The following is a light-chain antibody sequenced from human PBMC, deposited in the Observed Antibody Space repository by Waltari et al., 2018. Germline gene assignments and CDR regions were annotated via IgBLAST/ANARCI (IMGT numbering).Light chain of an antibody. CDR3: QQSYISPRT. J-gene: IGKJ1*01. CDR1: QRITNF. V-gene: IGKV1-39*01. CDR2: GAS. Sequence: DIQLTQSPSSLSASVGDNVTMTCRASQRITNFLNWYRQKPGEAPRLLIYGASDLQSGVPSRFSGSGSGTDFTLNITSLQPDDFASYYCQQSYISPRTFGPGTKVEI.